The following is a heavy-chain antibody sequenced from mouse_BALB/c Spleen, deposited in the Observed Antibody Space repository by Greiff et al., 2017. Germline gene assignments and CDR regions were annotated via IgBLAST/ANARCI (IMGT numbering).Heavy chain of an antibody. V-gene: IGHV2-2*02. J-gene: IGHJ2*01. Sequence: VQVVESGPGLVQPSQSLSITCTVSGFSFTSYGVHWVRQSPGKGLEWLGVIWSGGSTDYNAAFISRLSISKENSKSQVFFKMNSLQANDTAVYYCARSGRGSSPIDYWGQGTTLTVSS. CDR2: IWSGGST. CDR3: ARSGRGSSPIDY. CDR1: GFSFTSYG. D-gene: IGHD1-1*01.